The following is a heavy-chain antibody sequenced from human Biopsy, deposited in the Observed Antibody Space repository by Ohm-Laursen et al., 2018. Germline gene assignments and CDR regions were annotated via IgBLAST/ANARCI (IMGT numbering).Heavy chain of an antibody. CDR1: GGSISSDY. CDR3: ARATNSTGWPYYYFYGMDV. D-gene: IGHD2/OR15-2a*01. CDR2: IYYSGST. J-gene: IGHJ6*02. V-gene: IGHV4-59*01. Sequence: SETLSFTCTVSGGSISSDYWSCIPQTPGKGLEWIGYIYYSGSTNYNPSLKSRVTLSVDTSKNQCSLRLNSVTAADTAVYYCARATNSTGWPYYYFYGMDVWGQGTTVTVSS.